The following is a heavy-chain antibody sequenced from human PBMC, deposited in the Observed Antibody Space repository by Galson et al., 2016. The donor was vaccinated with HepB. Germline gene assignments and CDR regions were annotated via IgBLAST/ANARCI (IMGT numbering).Heavy chain of an antibody. V-gene: IGHV3-33*01. J-gene: IGHJ4*02. CDR3: ARDDSGSYRFIGI. Sequence: SLRLSCAASGFILSLYGMHWVRQAPGKGLEWLAVIWHDGSQAAYADSVKGRFTISRDNSKNTVYLKMNSLSGEDTAAYYCARDDSGSYRFIGIWGQGTLVRVSS. CDR2: IWHDGSQA. D-gene: IGHD1-26*01. CDR1: GFILSLYG.